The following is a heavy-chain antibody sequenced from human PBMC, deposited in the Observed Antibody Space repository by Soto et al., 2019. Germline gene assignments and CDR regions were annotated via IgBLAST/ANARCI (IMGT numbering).Heavy chain of an antibody. CDR1: GGSISSYY. CDR3: ARDFFEGDHYYYGTDV. J-gene: IGHJ6*02. Sequence: NPSETRSLTCTVSGGSISSYYWSWIRQHPGKGLEWIGYIYYSVRTNYSPSLKRRVTISVYTSKNQFYLKLSSVTAADTAVYYCARDFFEGDHYYYGTDVLGQGNRVTASS. CDR2: IYYSVRT. V-gene: IGHV4-59*01. D-gene: IGHD3-3*01.